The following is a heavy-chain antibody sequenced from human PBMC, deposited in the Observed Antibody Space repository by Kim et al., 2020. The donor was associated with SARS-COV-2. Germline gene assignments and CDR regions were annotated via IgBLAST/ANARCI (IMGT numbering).Heavy chain of an antibody. D-gene: IGHD3-3*01. CDR2: IKSKTDGGTT. CDR3: TTDPWPVLRFLDRQPYYYYGMDV. V-gene: IGHV3-15*01. J-gene: IGHJ6*02. CDR1: GFTFSNAW. Sequence: GGSLRLSCAASGFTFSNAWMSWVRQAPGKGLEWVGRIKSKTDGGTTDYAAPVKGRFTISRDDSKNTLYLQMNSLKTEDTAVYYCTTDPWPVLRFLDRQPYYYYGMDVWGQGTTVTVSS.